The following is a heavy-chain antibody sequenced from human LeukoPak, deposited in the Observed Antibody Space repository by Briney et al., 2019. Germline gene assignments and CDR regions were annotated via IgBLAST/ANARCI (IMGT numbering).Heavy chain of an antibody. D-gene: IGHD3-10*01. CDR2: INPNSGGT. Sequence: ASVKVSCKASGYSFNSQGMNWVRQAPGQGLEWMGWINPNSGGTNYAQKFQGRVTMTRDTSISTAYMELSRLRSDDTAVYYCARAMVRGAHYYFDYWGQGTLVTVSS. J-gene: IGHJ4*02. V-gene: IGHV1-2*02. CDR1: GYSFNSQG. CDR3: ARAMVRGAHYYFDY.